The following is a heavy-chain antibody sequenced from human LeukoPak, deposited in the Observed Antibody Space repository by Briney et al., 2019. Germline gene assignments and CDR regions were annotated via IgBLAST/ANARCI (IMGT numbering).Heavy chain of an antibody. CDR3: ARSERYSSGWYFYFDY. D-gene: IGHD6-19*01. Sequence: SETLSLTCTVSGGSISSYYWSWLRQPPGKGLEWIGYFYYSGSTNYNPSLKSRVTISLDTSKNQFSLKLTSVTAADTAVYYCARSERYSSGWYFYFDYWGQGTLVTVSS. J-gene: IGHJ4*02. CDR1: GGSISSYY. V-gene: IGHV4-59*01. CDR2: FYYSGST.